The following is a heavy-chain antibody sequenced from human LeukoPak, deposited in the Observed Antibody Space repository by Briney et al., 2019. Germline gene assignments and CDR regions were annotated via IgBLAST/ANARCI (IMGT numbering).Heavy chain of an antibody. V-gene: IGHV3-21*01. Sequence: GGSLRHSCAASGFNFSNYSMNWVRQAPGKGLDWVATITGSTTYIYYSESVKGRFIISRDNAKNSLYLQMNSLRVEDTGVYYCVPSATDYWGQGTLVTVSS. CDR1: GFNFSNYS. J-gene: IGHJ4*02. CDR2: ITGSTTYI. CDR3: VPSATDY. D-gene: IGHD1-26*01.